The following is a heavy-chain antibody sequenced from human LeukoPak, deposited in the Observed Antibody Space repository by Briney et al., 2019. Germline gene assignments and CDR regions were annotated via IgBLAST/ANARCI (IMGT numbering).Heavy chain of an antibody. J-gene: IGHJ3*02. CDR3: AKTGSLVVDAFDI. CDR2: IWYDGSNK. D-gene: IGHD2-15*01. V-gene: IGHV3-33*06. CDR1: GFTFSSYG. Sequence: GGSLRLSCAASGFTFSSYGMHWVRQAPGKGLEWVAVIWYDGSNKYYADSVKGRFTISRDNSKNILYLQMNSLRAEDTAVYYCAKTGSLVVDAFDIWGQGTMVTVSS.